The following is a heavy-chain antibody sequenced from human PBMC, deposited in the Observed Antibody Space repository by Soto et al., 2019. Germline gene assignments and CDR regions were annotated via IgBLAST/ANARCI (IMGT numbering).Heavy chain of an antibody. CDR1: GFTFSSYS. J-gene: IGHJ5*02. CDR3: ARDPIIAMVRGVINWFDP. V-gene: IGHV3-21*01. CDR2: ISRSSSYI. Sequence: LRLSCAASGFTFSSYSMNWVRQAPGKGLEWVSSISRSSSYIYYADSVKGRFTISRDNAKNSLYLQMNSLRAEDTAVYYCARDPIIAMVRGVINWFDPWGQGTLVTVSS. D-gene: IGHD3-10*01.